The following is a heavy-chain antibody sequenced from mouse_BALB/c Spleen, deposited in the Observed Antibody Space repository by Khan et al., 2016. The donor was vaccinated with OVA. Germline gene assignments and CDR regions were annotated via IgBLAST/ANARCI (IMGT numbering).Heavy chain of an antibody. CDR1: GFNIKDYY. D-gene: IGHD2-3*01. Sequence: VQLKESGAELVRPGALVKLSCKASGFNIKDYYIHWVKQRPEQGLEWIGWIDPENGNTIYDPKFQGKANITADTSSNTVYLHLSSLTSEDTAVYYCARAGYSPWFAYWGQGTLVTVSA. J-gene: IGHJ3*01. V-gene: IGHV14-1*02. CDR2: IDPENGNT. CDR3: ARAGYSPWFAY.